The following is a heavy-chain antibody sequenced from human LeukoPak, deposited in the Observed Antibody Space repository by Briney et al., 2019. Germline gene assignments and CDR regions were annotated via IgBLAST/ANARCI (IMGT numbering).Heavy chain of an antibody. D-gene: IGHD3-22*01. Sequence: GASVKVSCKASGYTFTDYYMHWVRQAPGQGLEWMGWINPKSGGRSYAQRFQGRVTMTRDTSISTAYMELSRLRSDDTAVYYCARERDSSGYYRDAFDIWGQGSMVTVSS. J-gene: IGHJ3*02. V-gene: IGHV1-2*02. CDR1: GYTFTDYY. CDR3: ARERDSSGYYRDAFDI. CDR2: INPKSGGR.